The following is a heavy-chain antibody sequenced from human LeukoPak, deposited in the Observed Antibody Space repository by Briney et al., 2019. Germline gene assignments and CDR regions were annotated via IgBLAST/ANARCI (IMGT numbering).Heavy chain of an antibody. J-gene: IGHJ6*02. CDR3: ARRIAAAGADGLDV. Sequence: TGESLKISCMASGYSFRSYWIGWVRQMPGKGLEWVGNIYPGDSDIRYSPSVQGQVTISVDNSIATAYLQWSSLRASDTAIYYCARRIAAAGADGLDVWGQGTTVTVSS. D-gene: IGHD6-13*01. V-gene: IGHV5-51*01. CDR2: IYPGDSDI. CDR1: GYSFRSYW.